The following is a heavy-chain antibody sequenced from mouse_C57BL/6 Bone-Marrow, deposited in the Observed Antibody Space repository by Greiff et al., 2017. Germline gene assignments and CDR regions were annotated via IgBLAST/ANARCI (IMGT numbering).Heavy chain of an antibody. D-gene: IGHD4-1*01. CDR3: ARDWYFDY. Sequence: QVQLQQSGAELVMPGASVKLSCKASGYTFTSYWMHWVKQRPGQGLEWIGEIDPSDSYTNYNQKFKGKSTLTVDKSSSTAYMHLSSLTSEDSAVYYCARDWYFDYWGQGTTLTVSS. CDR2: IDPSDSYT. J-gene: IGHJ2*01. V-gene: IGHV1-69*01. CDR1: GYTFTSYW.